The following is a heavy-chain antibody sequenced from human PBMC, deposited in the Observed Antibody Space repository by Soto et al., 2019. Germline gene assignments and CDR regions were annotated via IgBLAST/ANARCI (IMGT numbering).Heavy chain of an antibody. D-gene: IGHD3-16*01. CDR2: ISDGAGAT. CDR3: AKGRTFFDF. V-gene: IGHV3-23*01. CDR1: GFAFSNYA. Sequence: EVHLLESGGGLVQPGGSLRISCAASGFAFSNYAMTWVRQAPGKGLEWVSDISDGAGATHYADSVKGRFTISRDDSKNTLYLQLDRLTAEDAAVYYCAKGRTFFDFWGQGTLFSVSS. J-gene: IGHJ4*02.